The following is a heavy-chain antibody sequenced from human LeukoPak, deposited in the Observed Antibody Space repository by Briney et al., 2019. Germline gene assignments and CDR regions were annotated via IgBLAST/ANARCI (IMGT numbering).Heavy chain of an antibody. CDR1: GGTFSSYA. CDR2: IIPIFGTA. D-gene: IGHD3-22*01. Sequence: ASVKVSCKASGGTFSSYAISWVRQAPGQGLEWMGGIIPIFGTANYAQKFQGRVTTTTDESTSTAYMELSSLRSEDTAVYYCACSGYYIHYFDYWGQGTLVTVSS. CDR3: ACSGYYIHYFDY. V-gene: IGHV1-69*05. J-gene: IGHJ4*02.